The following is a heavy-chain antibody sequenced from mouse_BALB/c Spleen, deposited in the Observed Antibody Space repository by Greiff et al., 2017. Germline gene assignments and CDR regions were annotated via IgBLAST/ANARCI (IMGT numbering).Heavy chain of an antibody. V-gene: IGHV1-14*01. Sequence: VQLQQSGPELVKPGASVKMSCKASGYTFTSYVMHWVKQKPGQGLEWIGYINPYNDGTKYNEKFKGKATLTSDKSSSTAYMELSSLTSEDSAVYYCARSGDDGYPYFDYWGQGTTLTVSS. CDR3: ARSGDDGYPYFDY. J-gene: IGHJ2*01. D-gene: IGHD2-3*01. CDR2: INPYNDGT. CDR1: GYTFTSYV.